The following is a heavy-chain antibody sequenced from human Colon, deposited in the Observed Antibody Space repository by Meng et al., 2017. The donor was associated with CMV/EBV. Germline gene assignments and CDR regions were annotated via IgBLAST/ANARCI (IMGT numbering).Heavy chain of an antibody. Sequence: ASVKVSCKASGYTFTGYYMHWVRQAPGQGLEWMGWINPNSGGTNYAQKFQGRVTMTRDTSISTAYMELGRLRSDDTAVYYCARDATSGYCSGGSCYRFDPWGQGTLVTVSS. CDR2: INPNSGGT. CDR3: ARDATSGYCSGGSCYRFDP. CDR1: GYTFTGYY. V-gene: IGHV1-2*02. J-gene: IGHJ5*02. D-gene: IGHD2-15*01.